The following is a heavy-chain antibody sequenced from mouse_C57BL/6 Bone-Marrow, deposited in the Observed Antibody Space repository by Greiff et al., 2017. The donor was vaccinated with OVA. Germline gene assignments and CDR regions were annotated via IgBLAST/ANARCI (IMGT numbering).Heavy chain of an antibody. CDR1: GYTFTSYG. J-gene: IGHJ2*01. D-gene: IGHD1-1*01. V-gene: IGHV1-81*01. Sequence: QVQLQQSGAELARPGASVKLSCKASGYTFTSYGISWVKQRTGQGLEWIGEIYPRSGNTYYNEKFKGKATLTADKSSSTAYMELRSLTFEDSAVYFCAREDIYYSGSNFYCAYWGQGTTLTVSS. CDR2: IYPRSGNT. CDR3: AREDIYYSGSNFYCAY.